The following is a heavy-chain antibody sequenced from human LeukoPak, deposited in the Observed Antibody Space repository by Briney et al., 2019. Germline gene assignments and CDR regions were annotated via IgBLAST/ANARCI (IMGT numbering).Heavy chain of an antibody. Sequence: GGSLRLSCAASGFTFSNAGMSWVRQAPGKGLEWVGRIKSKTDGGTTDYAAPVKGRFTISRDDSKNTLYLQMNSLKTEDTAVYYCTTDPGSSGYFFYGRDPDYWGQGTLVTVSS. CDR2: IKSKTDGGTT. CDR3: TTDPGSSGYFFYGRDPDY. V-gene: IGHV3-15*01. J-gene: IGHJ4*02. D-gene: IGHD6-13*01. CDR1: GFTFSNAG.